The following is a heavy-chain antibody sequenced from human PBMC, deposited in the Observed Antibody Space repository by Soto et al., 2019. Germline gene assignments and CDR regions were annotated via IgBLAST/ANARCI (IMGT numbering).Heavy chain of an antibody. J-gene: IGHJ6*02. Sequence: QVQLVESGGGVVQPGRSLRLSCAASGFTFSSYGMHWVRQAPGKGLEWVAVISYDGSNTHYAESVKGRFNISRDDSKNTVFLQMNNLRGEDSAVYYCARDHGMFLSYYYYGMDVWGQGTTVSVSS. CDR1: GFTFSSYG. CDR2: ISYDGSNT. V-gene: IGHV3-30*03. D-gene: IGHD3-10*02. CDR3: ARDHGMFLSYYYYGMDV.